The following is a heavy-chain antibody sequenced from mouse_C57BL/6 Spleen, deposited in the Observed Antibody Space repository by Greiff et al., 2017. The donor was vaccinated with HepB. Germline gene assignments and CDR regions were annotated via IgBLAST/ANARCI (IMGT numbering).Heavy chain of an antibody. J-gene: IGHJ3*01. CDR3: AREDYDYDGAWFAY. V-gene: IGHV1-66*01. CDR2: IYPGSGNT. D-gene: IGHD2-4*01. Sequence: QVQLQQSGPELVKPGASVKISCKASGYSFTSYYIHWVKQRPGQGLEWIGWIYPGSGNTKYNEKFKGKATLTADTSSSTAYMQLSSLTSEDSAVYYSAREDYDYDGAWFAYWGQGTLVTVSA. CDR1: GYSFTSYY.